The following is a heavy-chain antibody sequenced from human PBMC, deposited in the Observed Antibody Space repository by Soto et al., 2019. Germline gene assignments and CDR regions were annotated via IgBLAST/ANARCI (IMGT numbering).Heavy chain of an antibody. V-gene: IGHV2-5*01. CDR3: VHRRWSSGWHDY. D-gene: IGHD6-19*01. J-gene: IGHJ4*02. Sequence: VSGPTLVNPTPPLTLTCTFSGFSLSTSGVGVGWIRQPPGKALEWLALIYWNDDKRYRPSLKSRLTITKDTSKNQVVLTMTNMDPIDTARYYCVHRRWSSGWHDYWGQGTQVTVSS. CDR2: IYWNDDK. CDR1: GFSLSTSGVG.